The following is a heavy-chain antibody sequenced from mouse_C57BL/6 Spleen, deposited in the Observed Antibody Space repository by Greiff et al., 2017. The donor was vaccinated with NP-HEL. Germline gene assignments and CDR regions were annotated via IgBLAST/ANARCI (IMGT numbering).Heavy chain of an antibody. V-gene: IGHV1-82*01. J-gene: IGHJ4*01. Sequence: QVTLKESGPELVKPGASVKISCKASGYAFSSSWMNWVKQRPGKGLEWIGRIYPGDGDTNYNGKFKGKATLTADKSSSTAYMQLSSLTSEDSAVYFCARGLTTVVNMDYWGQGTSVTVSS. CDR3: ARGLTTVVNMDY. D-gene: IGHD1-1*01. CDR1: GYAFSSSW. CDR2: IYPGDGDT.